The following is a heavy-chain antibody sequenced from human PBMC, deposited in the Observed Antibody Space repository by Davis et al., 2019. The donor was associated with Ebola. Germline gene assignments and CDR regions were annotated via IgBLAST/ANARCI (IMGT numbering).Heavy chain of an antibody. V-gene: IGHV4-39*01. J-gene: IGHJ6*02. CDR2: IYYSGST. CDR1: GGSISSANYY. CDR3: ARGGTIMNAYYGMDV. D-gene: IGHD3-16*01. Sequence: MPSETLSLTCSVSGGSISSANYYWGWIRQPPGKGLEWIGNIYYSGSTFYNPSLKGRITISVDTSKNQFSLKLSSVTAADTAVYYCARGGTIMNAYYGMDVWGQGTTVAVSS.